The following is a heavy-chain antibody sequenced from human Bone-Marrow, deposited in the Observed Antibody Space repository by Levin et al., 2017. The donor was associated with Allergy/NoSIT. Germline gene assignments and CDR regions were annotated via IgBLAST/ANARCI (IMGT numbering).Heavy chain of an antibody. CDR1: GFTFSSYG. V-gene: IGHV3-30*18. CDR3: AKGTDSSGCY. J-gene: IGHJ4*02. CDR2: ISYDGSNK. Sequence: GGSLRLSCAASGFTFSSYGMHWVRQAPGKGLEWVAVISYDGSNKYYADSVKGRFTISRDNSKNTLYLQMNSLRAEDTAVYYCAKGTDSSGCYWGQGTLVTVSS. D-gene: IGHD6-19*01.